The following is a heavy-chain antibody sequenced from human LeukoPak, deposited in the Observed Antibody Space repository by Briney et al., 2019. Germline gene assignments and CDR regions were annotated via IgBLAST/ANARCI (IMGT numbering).Heavy chain of an antibody. CDR1: GFTFDDYA. CDR3: AKTYPEYSSSSHHFDY. D-gene: IGHD6-6*01. J-gene: IGHJ4*02. CDR2: ISWNSGSI. V-gene: IGHV3-9*01. Sequence: SGGSLRLSCAASGFTFDDYAMHWVRQAPGKGLEWVSGISWNSGSIGYADSVKGRFTISRDNAKNSLYLQMNSLRAEDTALYYCAKTYPEYSSSSHHFDYWGQGTLATVSS.